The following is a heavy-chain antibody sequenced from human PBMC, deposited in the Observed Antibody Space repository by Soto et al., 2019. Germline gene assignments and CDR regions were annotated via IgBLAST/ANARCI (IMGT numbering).Heavy chain of an antibody. D-gene: IGHD6-6*01. Sequence: SAKVSCNASVYTFNSSAISWVGPAPGQGLEWMGWISAYNGNTNYAQKLQGRVTMTTDTSTSTAYMELRSLRSDDTAVYYCARAGQLVQLIDYWGQGTLVTVSS. V-gene: IGHV1-18*01. CDR2: ISAYNGNT. CDR1: VYTFNSSA. CDR3: ARAGQLVQLIDY. J-gene: IGHJ4*02.